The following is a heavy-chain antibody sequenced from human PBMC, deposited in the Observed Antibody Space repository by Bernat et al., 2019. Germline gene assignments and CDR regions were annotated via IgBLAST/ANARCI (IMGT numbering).Heavy chain of an antibody. CDR3: ARGYYDFWSGYFYYYYGMDV. D-gene: IGHD3-3*01. J-gene: IGHJ6*02. Sequence: QVQLQQWGAGLLKPSETLSLTCAVYGGSFSGYYWSWIRQPPGKGLEWIGEINHSGSTNYNPSLKSRVTISVDTSKNQFSLKLSSVIAADTAVYYCARGYYDFWSGYFYYYYGMDVWGQGTTVTVSS. CDR2: INHSGST. V-gene: IGHV4-34*01. CDR1: GGSFSGYY.